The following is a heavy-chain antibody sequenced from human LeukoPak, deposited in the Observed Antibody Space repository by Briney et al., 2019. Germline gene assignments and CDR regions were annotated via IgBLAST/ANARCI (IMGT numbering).Heavy chain of an antibody. CDR2: ISSSTSTI. CDR3: VRVGGAFDV. CDR1: GFTFSDYS. D-gene: IGHD3-16*01. V-gene: IGHV3-48*01. Sequence: GESLRLSCAASGFTFSDYSMNWVRQAPGKGLEWISYISSSTSTIYYADSVKGRFTISRDNAKNSLYMKMNSLRAEDTAVYYCVRVGGAFDVWGQGTMVTVSS. J-gene: IGHJ3*01.